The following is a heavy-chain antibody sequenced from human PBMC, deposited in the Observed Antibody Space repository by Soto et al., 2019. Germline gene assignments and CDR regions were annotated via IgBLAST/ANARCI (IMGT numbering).Heavy chain of an antibody. J-gene: IGHJ6*02. D-gene: IGHD3-3*01. V-gene: IGHV1-46*01. CDR3: ARMYYDFWSGYQGPIEYYYYGMDV. Sequence: ASVKVSCKASGYTFTSYYMHWVRQAPGQGLEWMGIINPSGGSTSYAQKLQGRVTMTRDTSTSTVYMELSSLRSEDTAVYYCARMYYDFWSGYQGPIEYYYYGMDVWGQGTTVTVSS. CDR1: GYTFTSYY. CDR2: INPSGGST.